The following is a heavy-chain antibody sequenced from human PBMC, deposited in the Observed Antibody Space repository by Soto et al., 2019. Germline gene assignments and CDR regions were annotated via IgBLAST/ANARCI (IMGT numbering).Heavy chain of an antibody. CDR3: AHISPSGRGNPYFDY. D-gene: IGHD1-26*01. V-gene: IGHV2-5*02. CDR2: IYWDDDK. CDR1: GFSLSTSGEG. J-gene: IGHJ4*02. Sequence: SGPTLVNPTQTLTLNCTFSGFSLSTSGEGVGWIRQPPGKALEWLALIYWDDDKRYSPSLKSRLTITKDTSKNQVVLTMTNMDPVDTATYYCAHISPSGRGNPYFDYWGQGTLVTVSS.